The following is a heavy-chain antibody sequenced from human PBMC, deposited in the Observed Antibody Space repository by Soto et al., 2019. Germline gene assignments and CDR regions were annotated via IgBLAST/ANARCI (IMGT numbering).Heavy chain of an antibody. CDR1: GFTFSSYA. Sequence: GGSLKLSCAASGFTFSSYAMSWVRQAPGKGLEWVSAISGSGGSTYYADSVKGRFTISRDNSKNTLYLQMNSLRAEDTAVYYCAKRKSVETKNSPRTGARFDYWGQGTLVTVSS. CDR2: ISGSGGST. J-gene: IGHJ4*02. CDR3: AKRKSVETKNSPRTGARFDY. V-gene: IGHV3-23*01. D-gene: IGHD2-21*02.